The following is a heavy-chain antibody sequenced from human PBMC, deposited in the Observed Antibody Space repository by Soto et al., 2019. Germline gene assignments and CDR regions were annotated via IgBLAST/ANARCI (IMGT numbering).Heavy chain of an antibody. CDR1: GGSVSSGSYY. V-gene: IGHV4-61*01. J-gene: IGHJ4*02. Sequence: SETLSLTCTVSGGSVSSGSYYWSWIRQPPGKGLEWIGYIYYSGSTNYNPSLKSRVTISVDTSKNQFSLKLSSVTAADTAVYYCATAHQWELLRTDYWGQGTLVTVSS. CDR2: IYYSGST. CDR3: ATAHQWELLRTDY. D-gene: IGHD1-26*01.